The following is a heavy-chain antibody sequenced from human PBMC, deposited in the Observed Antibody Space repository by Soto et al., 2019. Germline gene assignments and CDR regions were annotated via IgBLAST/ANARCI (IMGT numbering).Heavy chain of an antibody. CDR2: VYYTGST. CDR3: ARSVAVPGAHIDY. CDR1: GGSISGSY. V-gene: IGHV4-59*01. D-gene: IGHD6-19*01. Sequence: DTLSLTCSVSGGSISGSYWSWIRQSPGRGLEWLGYVYYTGSTNYSPSLRSRVSISVDTSKNEFSLRLSSVTAADTAVYFCARSVAVPGAHIDYWGQGTQVTVSS. J-gene: IGHJ4*02.